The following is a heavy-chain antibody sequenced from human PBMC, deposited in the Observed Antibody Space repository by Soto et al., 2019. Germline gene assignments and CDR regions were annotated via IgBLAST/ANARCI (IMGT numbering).Heavy chain of an antibody. D-gene: IGHD3-22*01. CDR3: ARGGGDYDSSGYPDY. CDR1: GGSISSGGYY. CDR2: IYYSGST. J-gene: IGHJ4*02. V-gene: IGHV4-31*03. Sequence: PSETLSLTCTVSGGSISSGGYYWSWIRQHPGKGLEWIGYIYYSGSTYYNPSLESRVTISVDTSKNQFSLKLSSVTAADTAVYYCARGGGDYDSSGYPDYWGQGTLVTVSS.